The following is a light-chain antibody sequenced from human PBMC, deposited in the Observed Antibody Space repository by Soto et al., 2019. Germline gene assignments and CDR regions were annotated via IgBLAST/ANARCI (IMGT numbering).Light chain of an antibody. CDR2: AAS. CDR3: QQSNSFSLT. J-gene: IGKJ4*01. V-gene: IGKV1-12*01. CDR1: QGISSR. Sequence: DIQMTPSPSSVSASVGDRVTITCRASQGISSRLAWYQQKPGKAPTLLIYAASSLQSGVPSRFSGSGSETDFTLTIGSLQPEDFAAYDCQQSNSFSLTFGGGTKVEIK.